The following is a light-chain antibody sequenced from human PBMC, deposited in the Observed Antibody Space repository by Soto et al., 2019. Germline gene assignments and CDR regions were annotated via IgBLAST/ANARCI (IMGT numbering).Light chain of an antibody. J-gene: IGLJ2*01. Sequence: QPVLTQPPSVSGAPGQRVTISCTGSSSNIGAGYDVHWYQQLPGTAPKLLIYSNNHRPSGVPDRFSGSKSGTSASLAITGLQAEDEADYYCQSYDSSLSSVVLGGGTKLTVL. V-gene: IGLV1-40*01. CDR1: SSNIGAGYD. CDR2: SNN. CDR3: QSYDSSLSSVV.